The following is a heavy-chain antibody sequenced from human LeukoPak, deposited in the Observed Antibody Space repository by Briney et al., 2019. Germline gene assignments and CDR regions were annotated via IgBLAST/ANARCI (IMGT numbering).Heavy chain of an antibody. V-gene: IGHV3-48*01. CDR2: ISSSSSTK. CDR1: GFTFSNYN. CDR3: ARLMDRARRDAFDI. D-gene: IGHD2-2*03. J-gene: IGHJ3*02. Sequence: GGSLRLSCAASGFTFSNYNINWVRQAPGKGLEWISYISSSSSTKNYADSVKGRFTVSRDNAWNSLYLQMNSLGAEDTAVYYCARLMDRARRDAFDIWGHGTMVTVSS.